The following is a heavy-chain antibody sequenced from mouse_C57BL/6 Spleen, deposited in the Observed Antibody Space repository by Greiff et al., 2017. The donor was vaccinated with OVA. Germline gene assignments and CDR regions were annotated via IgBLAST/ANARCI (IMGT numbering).Heavy chain of an antibody. V-gene: IGHV1-64*01. D-gene: IGHD3-2*02. Sequence: VQLQESGAELVKPGASVKLSCKASGYTFTSYWMHWVKQRPGQGLEWIGMIHPNSGSTNYNEKFKSKATLTVDKSSSTAYMQLSSLTSEDSAVYYCARSNSGYAMDYWGQGTSVTVSS. CDR1: GYTFTSYW. CDR3: ARSNSGYAMDY. J-gene: IGHJ4*01. CDR2: IHPNSGST.